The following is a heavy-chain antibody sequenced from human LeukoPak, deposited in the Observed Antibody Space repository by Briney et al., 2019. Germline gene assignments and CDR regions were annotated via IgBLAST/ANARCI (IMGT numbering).Heavy chain of an antibody. Sequence: GGSLRLSCAASGFTSSSYGMHWVRQAPGKGLEWVAFIRYDGSNKYYADSVKGRFTISRDNSKNSLYLQMNSLRAEDTAVYYCARGGDVGATTRGAFDIWGQGTMVTVSS. D-gene: IGHD1-26*01. J-gene: IGHJ3*02. V-gene: IGHV3-30*02. CDR2: IRYDGSNK. CDR1: GFTSSSYG. CDR3: ARGGDVGATTRGAFDI.